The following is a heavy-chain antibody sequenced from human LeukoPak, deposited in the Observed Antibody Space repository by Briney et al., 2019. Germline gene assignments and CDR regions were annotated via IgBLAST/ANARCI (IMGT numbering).Heavy chain of an antibody. J-gene: IGHJ4*02. CDR1: GGSISGYW. CDR3: ARHQMGANTFDY. V-gene: IGHV4-4*02. Sequence: PSGTLSLTCAVSGGSISGYWWSWVRQPPGKGLEWIGEIFESGSTNYNPSLTSRATISGDKSESLFSLRLTSVSVADTAVYYCARHQMGANTFDYWGQGTLVTVSS. D-gene: IGHD1-26*01. CDR2: IFESGST.